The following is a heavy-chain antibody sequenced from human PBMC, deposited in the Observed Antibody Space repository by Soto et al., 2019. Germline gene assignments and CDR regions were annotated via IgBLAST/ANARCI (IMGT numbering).Heavy chain of an antibody. V-gene: IGHV1-3*01. J-gene: IGHJ5*02. CDR2: INPDNGNT. CDR3: ARGIATGQLDP. D-gene: IGHD2-15*01. Sequence: ASVKVSCKASGYTFTRYTMNWVRKAPGQRLEWMGWINPDNGNTKSSQKFQDRVIITRDTSASTAYMDLSSLRSEATAVYYCARGIATGQLDPWGQGTLVTVSS. CDR1: GYTFTRYT.